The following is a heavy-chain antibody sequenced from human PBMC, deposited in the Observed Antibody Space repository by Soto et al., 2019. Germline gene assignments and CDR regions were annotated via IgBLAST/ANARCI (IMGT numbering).Heavy chain of an antibody. V-gene: IGHV1-69*05. D-gene: IGHD6-19*01. CDR2: IIPIFGTA. Sequence: SVKVSCKASGGTFSSYAISWVRQAPGQGLEWMGGIIPIFGTANYAQKFQGRVTMTRDASISTAYMELSRLRSDDTAVYYCARVGDKYSSGPLYGMDVWGQGTTVTVAS. J-gene: IGHJ6*02. CDR3: ARVGDKYSSGPLYGMDV. CDR1: GGTFSSYA.